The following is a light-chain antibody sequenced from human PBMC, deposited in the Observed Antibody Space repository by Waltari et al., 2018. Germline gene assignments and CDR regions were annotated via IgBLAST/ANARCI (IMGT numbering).Light chain of an antibody. V-gene: IGLV2-14*03. CDR1: SNNVGVYHF. CDR2: DVT. Sequence: QSALTQPASVSGSPGQSITISCTGTSNNVGVYHFVSWYQHHPGKAPKLILYDVTRRPSGVSNRFSGSKSGNTASLTISGLQAEDEADYYCSSYTDDGTIVFGGGTVVTVL. J-gene: IGLJ2*01. CDR3: SSYTDDGTIV.